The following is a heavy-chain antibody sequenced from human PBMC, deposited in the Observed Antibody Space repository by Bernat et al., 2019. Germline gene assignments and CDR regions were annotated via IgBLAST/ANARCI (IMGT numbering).Heavy chain of an antibody. Sequence: EVQLVESGGGLVKPGGSLRLSCAASGFTFSSYNMIWVRQAPRRGLERVSFITSSSDYTNYAASVKGRFTISRDNAKSSLYLQMNSLSAEDTAVYYCARDSGGYGALDYWGQGTLVSVSS. J-gene: IGHJ4*02. D-gene: IGHD1-26*01. CDR1: GFTFSSYN. CDR3: ARDSGGYGALDY. V-gene: IGHV3-21*06. CDR2: ITSSSDYT.